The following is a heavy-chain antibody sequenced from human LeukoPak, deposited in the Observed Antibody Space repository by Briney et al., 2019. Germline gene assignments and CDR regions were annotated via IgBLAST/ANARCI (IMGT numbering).Heavy chain of an antibody. CDR1: GDSVSSNSAA. V-gene: IGHV6-1*01. CDR2: TYYRSKWYN. D-gene: IGHD2-2*02. J-gene: IGHJ6*02. CDR3: ARDCIVVVPAAIAGSPYYYYGMDV. Sequence: SQTLSLTCAISGDSVSSNSAAWNWIRQSPSRGLEWLGRTYYRSKWYNDYAVSVKSRITINPDTSKNQFSLQLNSVTPEDTAVYYCARDCIVVVPAAIAGSPYYYYGMDVWGQGTTVTVSS.